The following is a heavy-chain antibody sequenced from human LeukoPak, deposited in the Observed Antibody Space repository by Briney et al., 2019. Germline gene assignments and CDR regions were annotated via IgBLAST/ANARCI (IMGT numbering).Heavy chain of an antibody. J-gene: IGHJ4*02. Sequence: ASVKVSCKASGYTFTSYYMHWVRQAPGQGLEWMGIINPSGGSTSYAQKFQGRVTMTRDTSTSTVYMELSSLRSDDTAVYYCAREGVAVAGDYWGQGTLVTVSS. CDR1: GYTFTSYY. CDR3: AREGVAVAGDY. D-gene: IGHD6-19*01. V-gene: IGHV1-46*01. CDR2: INPSGGST.